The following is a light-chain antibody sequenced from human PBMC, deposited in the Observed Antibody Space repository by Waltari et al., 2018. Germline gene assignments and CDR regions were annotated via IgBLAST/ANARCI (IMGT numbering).Light chain of an antibody. Sequence: QSALTQPPSESGSPGQSVAISCTGTSSDVCGYYYVFWYQQHPGKAPKLMIYEVNKLPSGVPDRFSGSKSGNTASLTVSGLQAEDEADYYCSSYAGSDIWVFGGGTRLTVL. V-gene: IGLV2-8*01. CDR3: SSYAGSDIWV. CDR1: SSDVCGYYY. J-gene: IGLJ3*02. CDR2: EVN.